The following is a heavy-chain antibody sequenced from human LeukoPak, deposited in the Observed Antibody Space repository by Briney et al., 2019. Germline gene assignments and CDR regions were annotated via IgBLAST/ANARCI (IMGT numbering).Heavy chain of an antibody. CDR2: IYPGDSDT. V-gene: IGHV5-51*01. CDR3: ARLLDYDSSGYPWFDP. D-gene: IGHD3-22*01. J-gene: IGHJ5*02. CDR1: GYSFTSYW. Sequence: GESLKISCKGSGYSFTSYWIGWVRQMPGKGLEWMGIIYPGDSDTRYSPSFQGQVTISADKSISTAYLQWSSLKASDTAMYYCARLLDYDSSGYPWFDPWGQGALVTVSS.